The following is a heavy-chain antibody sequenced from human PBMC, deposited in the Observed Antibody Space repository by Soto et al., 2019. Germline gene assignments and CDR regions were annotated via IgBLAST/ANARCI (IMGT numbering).Heavy chain of an antibody. CDR3: ARDYCSSTSCYTYYFDY. D-gene: IGHD2-2*02. V-gene: IGHV3-7*01. J-gene: IGHJ4*02. CDR1: GFTFSSYW. Sequence: GGSLRLSRAASGFTFSSYWMSWVRQAPGKGLEWVANIKQDGSEKYYVDSVKGRFTISRDNAKNSLYLQMNSLRAEDTAVYYCARDYCSSTSCYTYYFDYWGQGTLVTVSS. CDR2: IKQDGSEK.